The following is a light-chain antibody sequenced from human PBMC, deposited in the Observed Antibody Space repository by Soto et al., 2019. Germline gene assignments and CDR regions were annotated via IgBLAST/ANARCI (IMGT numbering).Light chain of an antibody. CDR2: EVT. V-gene: IGLV2-8*01. CDR1: SSDVGGYNS. J-gene: IGLJ1*01. Sequence: QSALTQPPSASGSPGQSVTISWTGTSSDVGGYNSVSWYQQHPGKAPKLMIYEVTKRPSGVPDRFSGSKSGNTASLTVSGLQAEDEADYYCSSYAGSSSYVFGTGTKVTVL. CDR3: SSYAGSSSYV.